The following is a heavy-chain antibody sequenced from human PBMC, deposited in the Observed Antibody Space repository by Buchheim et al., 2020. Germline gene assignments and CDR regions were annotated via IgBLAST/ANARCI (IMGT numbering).Heavy chain of an antibody. Sequence: VQLVQSGAEVKKPGASVKVSCKAPGNTFTSYQMHWVRQAPGQGLEWMGIINPIDGSTSYAQKLRGRVTMTRDTSTSTVYIDLSSLRYEDTAMYYCVRGGYYDSSGLWNWGQGTL. D-gene: IGHD3-22*01. V-gene: IGHV1-46*04. CDR3: VRGGYYDSSGLWN. J-gene: IGHJ4*02. CDR2: INPIDGST. CDR1: GNTFTSYQ.